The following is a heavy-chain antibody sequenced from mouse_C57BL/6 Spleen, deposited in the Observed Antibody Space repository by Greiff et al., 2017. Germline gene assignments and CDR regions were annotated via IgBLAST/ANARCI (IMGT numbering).Heavy chain of an antibody. V-gene: IGHV1-82*01. CDR2: IYPGDGDT. CDR3: ESSFIYDYDGDSWLAY. D-gene: IGHD2-4*01. J-gene: IGHJ3*01. Sequence: VQLQQSGPELVKPGASVKISCKASGYAFSSSWMNWVKQRPGKGLEWIGRIYPGDGDTKYNGKFKGKSTLTADKASSTAYMQLSSLTSEDSAVYFCESSFIYDYDGDSWLAYWGQGTLVTVSA. CDR1: GYAFSSSW.